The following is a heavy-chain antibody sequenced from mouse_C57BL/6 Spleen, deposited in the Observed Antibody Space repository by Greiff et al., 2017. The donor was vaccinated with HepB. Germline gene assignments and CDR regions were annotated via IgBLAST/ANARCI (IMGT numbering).Heavy chain of an antibody. D-gene: IGHD2-5*01. Sequence: EVQLQQSGPELVKPGASVKISCKASGYSFTGYYMNWVKQSPEKSLEWIGEINPSTGGTTYNQKLKAKATLTVDKSSSTAYMQLKSLTSEDSAVYYCARRGDYSNYNFDYWGQGTTLTVSS. V-gene: IGHV1-42*01. J-gene: IGHJ2*01. CDR2: INPSTGGT. CDR1: GYSFTGYY. CDR3: ARRGDYSNYNFDY.